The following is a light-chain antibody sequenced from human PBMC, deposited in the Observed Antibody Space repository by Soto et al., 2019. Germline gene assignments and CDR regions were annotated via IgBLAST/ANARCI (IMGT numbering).Light chain of an antibody. CDR3: QKYNSAPWT. CDR2: AAS. CDR1: QGISNY. Sequence: DIQMTQSPSSLSASVGDRVTIICRASQGISNYLAWYQQKPGKVPKLLIYAASTLQSGVPSRFSGSGSGTDFTLTISSLQSDDVAVYYCQKYNSAPWTFGQGTKVEIK. V-gene: IGKV1-27*01. J-gene: IGKJ1*01.